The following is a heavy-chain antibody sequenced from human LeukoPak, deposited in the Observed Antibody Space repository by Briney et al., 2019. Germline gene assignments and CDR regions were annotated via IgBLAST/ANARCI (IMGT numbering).Heavy chain of an antibody. CDR2: IIPIFGTA. CDR1: GGTFSSYA. V-gene: IGHV1-69*13. Sequence: SVKVSCKASGGTFSSYAISWVRQAPGQGLEWMGGIIPIFGTANYAQKFQGRVTITADESTSTACMELSSLRSEDTAVYYCARDRGIVGAGDAFDIWGQGTMVTVSS. CDR3: ARDRGIVGAGDAFDI. D-gene: IGHD1-26*01. J-gene: IGHJ3*02.